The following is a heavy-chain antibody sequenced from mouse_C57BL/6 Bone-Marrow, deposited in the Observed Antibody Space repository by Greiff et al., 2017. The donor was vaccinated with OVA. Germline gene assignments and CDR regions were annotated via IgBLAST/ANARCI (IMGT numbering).Heavy chain of an antibody. J-gene: IGHJ3*01. CDR1: GYTFTSYW. CDR3: ARYYYGSSPGWFAY. Sequence: VQLQQPGAELVKPGASVKLSCKASGYTFTSYWMHWVKQRPGQGLEWIGMIHPNSGSTNYNEKFKSKATLTVDKSSSTAYMQLSSLTSEDSAVYYCARYYYGSSPGWFAYWGQGTLVTVSA. D-gene: IGHD1-1*01. V-gene: IGHV1-64*01. CDR2: IHPNSGST.